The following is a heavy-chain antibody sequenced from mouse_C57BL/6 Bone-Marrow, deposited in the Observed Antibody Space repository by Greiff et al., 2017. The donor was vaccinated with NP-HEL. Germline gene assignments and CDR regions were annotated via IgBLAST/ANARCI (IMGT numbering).Heavy chain of an antibody. V-gene: IGHV1-81*01. CDR2: IYPRSGNT. CDR1: GYTFTSYG. Sequence: VQLQQSGAELARPGASVKLSCKASGYTFTSYGISWVKQRTGQGLEWIGEIYPRSGNTYYNEKFKGKATLTADKSSSTAYMELRSLTSEDSAVFLVARGDPPALWAFGGQGTLVTVSA. CDR3: ARGDPPALWAF. D-gene: IGHD2-13*01. J-gene: IGHJ3*01.